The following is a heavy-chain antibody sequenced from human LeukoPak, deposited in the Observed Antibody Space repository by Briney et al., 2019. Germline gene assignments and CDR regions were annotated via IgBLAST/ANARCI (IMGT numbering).Heavy chain of an antibody. CDR3: ARDSSGWYRWFDP. J-gene: IGHJ5*02. CDR1: GGSISSYY. Sequence: PSETLSLTCTVPGGSISSYYWSWIRQPPGKGLEWIGYIYYSGSTNYNPSLKSRVTISVDTSKNQFSLKLSSVTAADTAVYYCARDSSGWYRWFDPWGQGTLVTVSS. CDR2: IYYSGST. V-gene: IGHV4-59*01. D-gene: IGHD6-19*01.